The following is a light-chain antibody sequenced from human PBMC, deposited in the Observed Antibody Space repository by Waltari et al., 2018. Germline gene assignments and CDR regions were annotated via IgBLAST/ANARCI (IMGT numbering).Light chain of an antibody. V-gene: IGKV4-1*01. CDR3: QQYYNAPWT. Sequence: DIVMTQSPDSLAVSLGERATVNCRSSQSVLYSSNNKNYLAWYQQKPRQPPKLLIYWASTREAGVPDRFRGSGSGTDLPLTISSLLAEDVAVYYCQQYYNAPWTFGQGTRVEIK. J-gene: IGKJ1*01. CDR1: QSVLYSSNNKNY. CDR2: WAS.